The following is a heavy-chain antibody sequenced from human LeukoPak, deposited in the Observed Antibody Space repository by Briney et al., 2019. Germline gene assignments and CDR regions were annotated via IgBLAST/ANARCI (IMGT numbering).Heavy chain of an antibody. J-gene: IGHJ4*02. D-gene: IGHD1-1*01. CDR1: GFTFSSYS. CDR2: ISSRSSYI. CDR3: ARVRGWKYFDY. Sequence: GGSLRLSCAASGFTFSSYSMNWVRQAPGKGLEWVSSISSRSSYIYYADSVKGRFTISRDNAKNSLYLQMNSLRAEDTAVYYCARVRGWKYFDYWGQGTLVTVSS. V-gene: IGHV3-21*01.